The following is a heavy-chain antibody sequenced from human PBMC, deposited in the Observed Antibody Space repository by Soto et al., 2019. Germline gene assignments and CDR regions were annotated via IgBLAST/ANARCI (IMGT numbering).Heavy chain of an antibody. D-gene: IGHD2-2*02. CDR2: INPNSGGT. J-gene: IGHJ6*02. Sequence: GASVKVSCKASGYTFTGYYMHWVRQAPGQGLEWMGWINPNSGGTNYAQKFQGWVTMTRDTSISTAYMELSRLRSDDTAVYYCARGGVLVPAAIVYYYYGMDVWGQGTTVTVSS. V-gene: IGHV1-2*04. CDR3: ARGGVLVPAAIVYYYYGMDV. CDR1: GYTFTGYY.